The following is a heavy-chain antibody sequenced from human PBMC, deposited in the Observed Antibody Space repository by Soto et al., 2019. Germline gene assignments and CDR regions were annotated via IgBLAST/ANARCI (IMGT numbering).Heavy chain of an antibody. CDR1: SGSISTGNW. CDR3: ARVFSSGSGWMYYFDF. J-gene: IGHJ4*02. V-gene: IGHV4-4*02. D-gene: IGHD6-25*01. Sequence: QVELQESGPRLVKSSGTLSLTCGVSSGSISTGNWWSWVRWPPGRGLEWIGEIYYTGGINYNPSLKSRVTMRIDKSKDQSSLILTSATAADTAVYYCARVFSSGSGWMYYFDFWGQGILVSVSS. CDR2: IYYTGGI.